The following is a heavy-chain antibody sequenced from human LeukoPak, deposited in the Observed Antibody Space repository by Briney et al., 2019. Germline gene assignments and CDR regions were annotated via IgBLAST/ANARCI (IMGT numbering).Heavy chain of an antibody. V-gene: IGHV4-39*07. CDR2: IYYSGST. CDR1: GGSISSSSYY. J-gene: IGHJ4*02. Sequence: PSETLSLTCTVSGGSISSSSYYWGWIRQPPGKGLEWIGSIYYSGSTYYNPSLKSRVTISVDTSKNQFSLKLSSVTAADTAVYYCARGGVAGKVDDYWGQGTLVTVSS. D-gene: IGHD6-19*01. CDR3: ARGGVAGKVDDY.